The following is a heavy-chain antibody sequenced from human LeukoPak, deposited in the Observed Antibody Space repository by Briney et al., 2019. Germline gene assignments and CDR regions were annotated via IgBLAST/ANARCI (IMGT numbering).Heavy chain of an antibody. D-gene: IGHD5-24*01. CDR3: ARTEATYHYMDV. Sequence: SGPALVKPTQTLTLTCTFSGFSLSTSGMRVSWIRQPPGKALEWLARIDWDDDKFYSTSLRTRLTTSKDTSKNQVVLTMTNMDPVDTATYYCARTEATYHYMDVWGKGTTVTVSS. V-gene: IGHV2-70*04. J-gene: IGHJ6*03. CDR2: IDWDDDK. CDR1: GFSLSTSGMR.